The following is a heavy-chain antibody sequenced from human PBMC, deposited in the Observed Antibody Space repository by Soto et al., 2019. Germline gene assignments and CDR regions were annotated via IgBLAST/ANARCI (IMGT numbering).Heavy chain of an antibody. J-gene: IGHJ3*02. CDR1: GFTFSSYA. V-gene: IGHV3-64D*08. CDR3: VKDLGYCSSTSCRSERDAFDI. CDR2: ISSNGGST. D-gene: IGHD2-2*01. Sequence: PGGSLRLSCSASGFTFSSYAMHWVRQAPGKGLEYVSAISSNGGSTYYADSVKGRFTISRDNSKNTLYLQMSSLRAEDTAVYYCVKDLGYCSSTSCRSERDAFDIWGQGTMVTVSS.